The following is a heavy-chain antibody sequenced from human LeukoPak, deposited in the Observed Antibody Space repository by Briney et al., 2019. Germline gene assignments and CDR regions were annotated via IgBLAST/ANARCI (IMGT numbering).Heavy chain of an antibody. J-gene: IGHJ5*02. CDR1: GGSVSSGSYY. D-gene: IGHD3-22*01. Sequence: SETLSLTCTVSGGSVSSGSYYWSWIRQPPGKGLEWIGYIYYSRSTNYNPSLKSRVTISVDTSKNQFSLKLSSVTAADTAVYYCARLYDSSGYYWPTGFDPWGQGTLVTVSS. CDR3: ARLYDSSGYYWPTGFDP. V-gene: IGHV4-61*01. CDR2: IYYSRST.